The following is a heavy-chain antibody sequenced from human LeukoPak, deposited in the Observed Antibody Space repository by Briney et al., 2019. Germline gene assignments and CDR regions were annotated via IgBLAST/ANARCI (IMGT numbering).Heavy chain of an antibody. V-gene: IGHV1-69*13. CDR1: GGTFSSYA. J-gene: IGHJ6*03. CDR3: AREKFGVVRDYYYMDV. D-gene: IGHD3-3*01. CDR2: IIPIFGTA. Sequence: GASVKVSCKASGGTFSSYAISWVRQAPGQGLEWMGGIIPIFGTANYAQKFQGRVTITADESTSTAYMELSSLRSEDTAVYYCAREKFGVVRDYYYMDVWGKGTTVTVSS.